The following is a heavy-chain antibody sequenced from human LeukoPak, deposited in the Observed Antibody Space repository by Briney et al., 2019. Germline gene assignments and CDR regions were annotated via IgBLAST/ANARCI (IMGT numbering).Heavy chain of an antibody. V-gene: IGHV1-2*02. CDR1: GYTFTVYY. J-gene: IGHJ4*02. D-gene: IGHD6-13*01. CDR3: AREEVIAAAGPTLDY. CDR2: LKPNSGGT. Sequence: ASVKLSCKASGYTFTVYYMHWVRHPPPQGHERKGLLKPNSGGTNYAQKFQCRVTMTRDTSIRTAYMELSRLRSDDTAVFYCAREEVIAAAGPTLDYWGQGALVTVSS.